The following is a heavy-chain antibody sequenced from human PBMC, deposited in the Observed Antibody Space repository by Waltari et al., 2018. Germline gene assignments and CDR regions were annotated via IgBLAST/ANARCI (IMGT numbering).Heavy chain of an antibody. V-gene: IGHV3-23*01. CDR3: AKPARGVIEDWFDS. CDR2: VSGTGGLK. J-gene: IGHJ5*01. Sequence: EVQLLQSGGGLVQPGGSLKLSCVASGFTFSSFAMGWVRQAPGKGLGWVSGVSGTGGLKYYADSVKGRFTISRDNAKNTVYLEISSLRADDTAVYYCAKPARGVIEDWFDSWGQGSLVSVSS. D-gene: IGHD3-10*01. CDR1: GFTFSSFA.